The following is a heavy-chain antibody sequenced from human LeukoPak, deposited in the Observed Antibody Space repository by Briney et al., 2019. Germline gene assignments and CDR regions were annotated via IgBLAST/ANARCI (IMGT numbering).Heavy chain of an antibody. CDR3: ARDLVGGGKWLEYYFDY. D-gene: IGHD6-19*01. CDR1: GYTFTGYY. J-gene: IGHJ4*02. CDR2: INPNSGGT. Sequence: ASVKVSCKASGYTFTGYYMHWVRQAPGQGLEWMGWINPNSGGTNYAQKFQGWVTMTRDTSISTAYMELSRLRSDDTAVYYCARDLVGGGKWLEYYFDYWGQGTLVTVSS. V-gene: IGHV1-2*04.